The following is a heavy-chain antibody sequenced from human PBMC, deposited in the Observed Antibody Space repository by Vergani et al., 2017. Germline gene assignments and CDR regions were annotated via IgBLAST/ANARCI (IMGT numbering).Heavy chain of an antibody. CDR3: ARVQEGEMATIMDY. Sequence: QVQLVQSGAEVKKPGASVKVSCKASGYTFTSYGISWVRQAPGQGLEWMGWISAYNGNTNYAQKLQGRVPMTTDTSTSTAYLELKSLRADDTAVYYCARVQEGEMATIMDYWGQGTLVTVSS. CDR2: ISAYNGNT. V-gene: IGHV1-18*01. CDR1: GYTFTSYG. J-gene: IGHJ4*02. D-gene: IGHD5-24*01.